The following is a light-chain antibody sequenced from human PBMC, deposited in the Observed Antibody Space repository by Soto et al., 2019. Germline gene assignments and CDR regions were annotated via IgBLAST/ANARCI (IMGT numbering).Light chain of an antibody. J-gene: IGLJ1*01. Sequence: QSALTQPASVSGSPGQSIPISCTGTSSDVGAYKHVSWYQHHPGKAPKLMIYEVSNRPSGVSNRCSGSKSGYTASLTISGLQAEDEADYYCNSQRSSGTRVFGTGTKVTVL. CDR3: NSQRSSGTRV. CDR1: SSDVGAYKH. CDR2: EVS. V-gene: IGLV2-14*01.